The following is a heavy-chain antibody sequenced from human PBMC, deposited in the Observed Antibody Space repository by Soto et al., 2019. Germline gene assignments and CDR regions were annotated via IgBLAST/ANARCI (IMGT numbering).Heavy chain of an antibody. CDR2: IYYSGST. D-gene: IGHD3-22*01. J-gene: IGHJ3*02. CDR1: GCSIISSSYY. CDR3: ARIRSRYYYDSSGRGGAFDI. V-gene: IGHV4-39*01. Sequence: SETLSLTCTFSGCSIISSSYYWGWIRQPPGKEQERIGRIYYSGSTYYNPYLKSRVTISVDTSKNQFSLKLSSVTAADTAVYYCARIRSRYYYDSSGRGGAFDIWDQGTMVT.